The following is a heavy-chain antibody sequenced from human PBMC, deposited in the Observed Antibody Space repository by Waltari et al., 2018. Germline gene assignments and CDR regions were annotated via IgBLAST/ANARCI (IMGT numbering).Heavy chain of an antibody. CDR3: ARVAALIDY. Sequence: QVQLPQWGAGLLKPSETLSLTCAVYGGSFSGYYWSWIRQPPGKVLEWIGELNHSGSTNYNPSLKSRVTISVDTSKNQFSLKLISGTAADTAVYYCARVAALIDYWGQGTLVTVSS. CDR2: LNHSGST. V-gene: IGHV4-34*01. CDR1: GGSFSGYY. J-gene: IGHJ4*02.